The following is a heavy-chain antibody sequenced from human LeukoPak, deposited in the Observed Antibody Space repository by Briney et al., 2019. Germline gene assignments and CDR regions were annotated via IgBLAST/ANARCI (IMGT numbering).Heavy chain of an antibody. CDR1: GFTFSDYY. CDR3: ATPSRGIAARLYFQH. CDR2: ISSSGSTI. J-gene: IGHJ1*01. D-gene: IGHD6-6*01. V-gene: IGHV3-11*04. Sequence: GGSLRLSFAASGFTFSDYYMSWIRQAPGKGLEWVSYISSSGSTIYYADSVKGRFTISRDNAKNSLYLQMNSLRAEDTAVYYCATPSRGIAARLYFQHWGQGTLVTVSS.